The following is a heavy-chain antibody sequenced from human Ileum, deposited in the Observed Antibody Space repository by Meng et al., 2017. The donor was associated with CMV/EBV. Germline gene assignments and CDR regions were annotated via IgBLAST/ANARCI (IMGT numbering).Heavy chain of an antibody. Sequence: SETLSLTCTVSGYSISSGYYWGWIRQPPGKGLEWIGTSYHSGSTYYNPSLKSRVTISVDTSKNQFSLKLSSVTAADTAVYYCARDILVTIFGVPIVGYFDYWGQGMQVTVSS. CDR2: SYHSGST. V-gene: IGHV4-38-2*02. J-gene: IGHJ4*02. CDR1: GYSISSGYY. D-gene: IGHD3-3*01. CDR3: ARDILVTIFGVPIVGYFDY.